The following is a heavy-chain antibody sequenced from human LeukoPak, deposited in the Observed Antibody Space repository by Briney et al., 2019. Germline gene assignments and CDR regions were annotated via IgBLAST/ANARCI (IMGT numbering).Heavy chain of an antibody. V-gene: IGHV3-7*01. CDR1: GFTFSSYW. Sequence: GGSLRLSCAASGFTFSSYWMSWVRQAPGKGLEWVANIKQDGSEKYYVDSVKGRFTISRDNAKNSLYLQMNSLRAEDTAVYYCARDLRDYYDSSGYWDYWGQGTLVTVSS. J-gene: IGHJ4*02. CDR3: ARDLRDYYDSSGYWDY. D-gene: IGHD3-22*01. CDR2: IKQDGSEK.